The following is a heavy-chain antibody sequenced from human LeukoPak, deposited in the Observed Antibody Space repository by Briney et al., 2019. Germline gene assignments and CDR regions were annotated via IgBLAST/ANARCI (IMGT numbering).Heavy chain of an antibody. J-gene: IGHJ4*02. Sequence: ASVKVSCKASGYTFTVYYMHWVRQAPGQGLEWMGWINPNSGGTNYAQKFQGRVTITRDTSISTAYMELSRLRSDDTAVYYCANRYGGNSHFDYWGQGTLVTVSS. CDR3: ANRYGGNSHFDY. D-gene: IGHD4-23*01. CDR2: INPNSGGT. CDR1: GYTFTVYY. V-gene: IGHV1-2*02.